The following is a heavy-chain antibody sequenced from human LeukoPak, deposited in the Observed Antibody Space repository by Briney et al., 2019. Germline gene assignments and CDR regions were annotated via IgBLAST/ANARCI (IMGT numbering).Heavy chain of an antibody. CDR3: ASRKSRWYYFDY. J-gene: IGHJ4*02. D-gene: IGHD6-19*01. Sequence: ASVKVSCKASGYTFTGYYMHWVRQAPGQGLEWMGWINPNSGGTNYAQKFQGRVTMTRDTSISIAYMELSRLRSDDTAVYYCASRKSRWYYFDYWGQGTLVTVSS. V-gene: IGHV1-2*02. CDR1: GYTFTGYY. CDR2: INPNSGGT.